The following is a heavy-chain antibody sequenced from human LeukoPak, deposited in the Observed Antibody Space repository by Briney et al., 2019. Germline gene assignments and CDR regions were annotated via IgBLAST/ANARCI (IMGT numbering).Heavy chain of an antibody. CDR2: IYYSGST. CDR3: ARGRVSSSTWYSTYYYYFYMDV. D-gene: IGHD4-11*01. V-gene: IGHV4-34*11. J-gene: IGHJ6*03. Sequence: PSETLSLTCAVYGGSFSGYYWSWIRQPPGKGLEWIGYIYYSGSTNYNPSLKSRVTISVDTSKNQFSLKLSSVTAADTAVYFCARGRVSSSTWYSTYYYYFYMDVWGKGTTVTVSS. CDR1: GGSFSGYY.